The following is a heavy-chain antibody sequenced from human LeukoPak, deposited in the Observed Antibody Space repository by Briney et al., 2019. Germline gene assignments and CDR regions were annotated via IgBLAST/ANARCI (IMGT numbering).Heavy chain of an antibody. CDR3: AREATHSGGPEGDY. J-gene: IGHJ4*02. D-gene: IGHD4-23*01. Sequence: PGGSLRLSCAASGLTFIAYWMTWVRQAPGKGLEWVANIKYDGSEKSYVDSVKGRFTISRDDAKNSLYLQMNNLRVEDTAIYYCAREATHSGGPEGDYWGQGTLVTVSS. CDR2: IKYDGSEK. V-gene: IGHV3-7*01. CDR1: GLTFIAYW.